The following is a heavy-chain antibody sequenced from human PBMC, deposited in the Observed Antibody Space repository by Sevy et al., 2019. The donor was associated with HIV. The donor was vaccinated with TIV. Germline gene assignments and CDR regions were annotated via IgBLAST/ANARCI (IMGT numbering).Heavy chain of an antibody. D-gene: IGHD1-1*01. V-gene: IGHV1-2*02. CDR1: GYTFTDYY. CDR3: ARLTTMPTSDLYGMDV. CDR2: INPNDGVT. J-gene: IGHJ6*02. Sequence: ASVKVSCKASGYTFTDYYIHWVRQAPGQGLEWMAWINPNDGVTNYAQRFQGGVTVTRDTSISTADMELRRLRFDDTGIYYCARLTTMPTSDLYGMDVWGQGTTVTVSS.